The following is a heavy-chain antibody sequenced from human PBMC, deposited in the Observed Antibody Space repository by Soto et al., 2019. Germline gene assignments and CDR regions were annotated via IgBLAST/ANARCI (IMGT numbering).Heavy chain of an antibody. CDR1: GGSXTSYS. CDR2: IIPIFGTA. V-gene: IGHV1-69*13. Sequence: SXKVSFQASGGSXTSYSIRLVRQAPGQGLEWTGGIIPIFGTANYAKKLQVRVTITADESTSTAYMELSSLRPEDTAVYYCARGRGITGTDFDYWGQGTLGTVSS. D-gene: IGHD1-7*01. CDR3: ARGRGITGTDFDY. J-gene: IGHJ4*02.